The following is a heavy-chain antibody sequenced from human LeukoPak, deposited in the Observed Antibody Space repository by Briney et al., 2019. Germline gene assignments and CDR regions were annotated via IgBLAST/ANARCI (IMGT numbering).Heavy chain of an antibody. J-gene: IGHJ4*02. Sequence: ASVKVSCKASGYTFTSYGISWVRQAPGQGLEWMGWISAYNGNTNYAQKLQGRVTMTTDTSTSTAYMELRSLRSDDTAVYYCARVLRYFDWLSTHGAFDYWGQGTLVTVSS. V-gene: IGHV1-18*01. CDR3: ARVLRYFDWLSTHGAFDY. CDR2: ISAYNGNT. CDR1: GYTFTSYG. D-gene: IGHD3-9*01.